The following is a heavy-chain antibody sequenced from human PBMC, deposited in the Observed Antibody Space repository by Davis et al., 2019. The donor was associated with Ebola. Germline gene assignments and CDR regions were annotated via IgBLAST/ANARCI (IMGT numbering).Heavy chain of an antibody. V-gene: IGHV1-2*04. Sequence: ASVKVSCKASGYTFTGYYMHWVRQAPGQGLEWMGWINPNSGGTNYAQKFQGWVTMTRDTSISTAYMELSRLRSDDTAVYYCARGGYCSGGSCQGWFDPWGQGTLVTVSS. CDR3: ARGGYCSGGSCQGWFDP. CDR1: GYTFTGYY. D-gene: IGHD2-15*01. J-gene: IGHJ5*02. CDR2: INPNSGGT.